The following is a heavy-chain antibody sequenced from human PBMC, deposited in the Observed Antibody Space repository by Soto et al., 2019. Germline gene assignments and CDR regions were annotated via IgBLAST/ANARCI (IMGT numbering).Heavy chain of an antibody. Sequence: GEALKISWKGSGYSFTSYWIGWVRQMPGKGLEWMAIIYPGDSDTRYSPSFQGQVTISADKSISTAYLQWSSLKASDTAMYYCARKMDRMGYFYXWGQGTLVAVSX. V-gene: IGHV5-51*01. CDR2: IYPGDSDT. J-gene: IGHJ4*02. CDR1: GYSFTSYW. CDR3: ARKMDRMGYFYX. D-gene: IGHD2-2*03.